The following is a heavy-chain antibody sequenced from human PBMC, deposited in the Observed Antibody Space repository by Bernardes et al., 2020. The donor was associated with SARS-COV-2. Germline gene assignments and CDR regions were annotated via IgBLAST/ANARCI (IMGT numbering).Heavy chain of an antibody. CDR2: INQSGST. CDR3: ARGSAAVVSHFMLLFANWYFDL. J-gene: IGHJ2*01. D-gene: IGHD2-15*01. Sequence: SETLSLTCAVYGEAFSGYYWSWIRQSPGKGLEWIGEINQSGSTNYNPSLKSRVTISVDPSKNQFSLKLNSVTAADTAVYYCARGSAAVVSHFMLLFANWYFDLWGRGTLVTVSS. CDR1: GEAFSGYY. V-gene: IGHV4-34*01.